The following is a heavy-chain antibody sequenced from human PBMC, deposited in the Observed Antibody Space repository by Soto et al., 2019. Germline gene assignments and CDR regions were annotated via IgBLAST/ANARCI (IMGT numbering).Heavy chain of an antibody. Sequence: EVQLVESGGGLVQPGGSLRLSCAASGFTFSGYWMSWVRQAPGKGLEWVANIKQDGSEQFYVDSVKGRFTISRDNAESTLYLKMISLRAENTAVYYCAREAVRGQGTTVTVSS. CDR2: IKQDGSEQ. CDR3: AREAV. CDR1: GFTFSGYW. J-gene: IGHJ6*02. V-gene: IGHV3-7*05.